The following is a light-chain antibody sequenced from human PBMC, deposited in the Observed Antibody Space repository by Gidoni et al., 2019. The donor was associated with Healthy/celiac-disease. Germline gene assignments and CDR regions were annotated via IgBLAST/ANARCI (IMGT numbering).Light chain of an antibody. CDR3: AAWDDSLSGRV. CDR2: RNN. J-gene: IGLJ3*02. Sequence: QPPSASGTPGQRVTISCSGSSSNIGSNYVYWYQQLPGTAPKLLIYRNNQRPSGVPDRFSGSKSGTSASLAISGLRSEDEADYYCAAWDDSLSGRVFGGGTKLTVL. CDR1: SSNIGSNY. V-gene: IGLV1-47*01.